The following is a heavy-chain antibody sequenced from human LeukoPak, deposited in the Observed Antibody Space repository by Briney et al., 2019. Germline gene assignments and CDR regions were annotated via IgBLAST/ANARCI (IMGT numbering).Heavy chain of an antibody. CDR1: GFTFSSYW. CDR3: ARDVCSSTSCYEDWFDP. J-gene: IGHJ5*02. V-gene: IGHV3-7*01. D-gene: IGHD2-2*01. Sequence: GGSLRLSCAASGFTFSSYWMSWVRQAPGKGLEWVANIKQDGSEKYYVDSVKGRFTISRDNAKNSLYLQMNSLRAEDTAVYYCARDVCSSTSCYEDWFDPWGQGTLVTVSS. CDR2: IKQDGSEK.